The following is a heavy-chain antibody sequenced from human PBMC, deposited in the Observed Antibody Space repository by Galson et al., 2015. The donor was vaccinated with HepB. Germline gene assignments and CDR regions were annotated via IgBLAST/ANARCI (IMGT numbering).Heavy chain of an antibody. CDR2: VSSDGSNK. CDR1: GFIFSNHA. J-gene: IGHJ4*02. Sequence: SLRLSCATSGFIFSNHAMHWVRQAPGKGLEWVALVSSDGSNKYYGDSVKGRFTISRDNSKNTLYVQMNSLRPEDTAVYHCARDVHYYEYVWGAYRSGGFDYWGQGTLVTVSA. CDR3: ARDVHYYEYVWGAYRSGGFDY. D-gene: IGHD3-16*02. V-gene: IGHV3-30*03.